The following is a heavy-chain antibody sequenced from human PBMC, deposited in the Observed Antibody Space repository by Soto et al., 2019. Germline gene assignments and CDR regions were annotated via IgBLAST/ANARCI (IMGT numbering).Heavy chain of an antibody. D-gene: IGHD3-3*01. V-gene: IGHV3-30*18. CDR2: ISYDGTNK. CDR1: GFIFNNYG. J-gene: IGHJ4*02. CDR3: AKDLYEFWSGPQDY. Sequence: GGSLRLSCAASGFIFNNYGMHWARQAPGKGLEWVALISYDGTNKFYGDSVKGRFTISRDNSKNTVHLQMNSLKPEDTALYYCAKDLYEFWSGPQDYWGQGALVTVSS.